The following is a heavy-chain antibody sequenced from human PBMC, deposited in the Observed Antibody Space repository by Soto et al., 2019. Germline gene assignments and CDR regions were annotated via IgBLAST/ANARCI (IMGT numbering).Heavy chain of an antibody. CDR1: GFTFSTSV. J-gene: IGHJ6*02. D-gene: IGHD2-21*02. Sequence: GGSLRLSCVASGFTFSTSVMHWVRQAPGKGLEWMAIISYGGNNKYYADSVKGRFTISRDNSKNTLYLQMNSLRAEDTAVYYCAKDAIVVVTAIPFGMDVWGQGTTVTVSS. CDR3: AKDAIVVVTAIPFGMDV. V-gene: IGHV3-30*18. CDR2: ISYGGNNK.